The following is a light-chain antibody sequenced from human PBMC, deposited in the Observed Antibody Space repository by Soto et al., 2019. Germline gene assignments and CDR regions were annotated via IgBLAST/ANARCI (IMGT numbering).Light chain of an antibody. CDR1: QSVSSY. Sequence: EIVLTQSPATLSLSPGERATLSCRASQSVSSYLAWYQQKPGQAPRLLIYDASNRATGIPARFSGSESGTDFTHTISSLEPEDFAVYYCQQRSNWPQGLTFGGGTKVEIK. CDR3: QQRSNWPQGLT. CDR2: DAS. J-gene: IGKJ4*01. V-gene: IGKV3-11*01.